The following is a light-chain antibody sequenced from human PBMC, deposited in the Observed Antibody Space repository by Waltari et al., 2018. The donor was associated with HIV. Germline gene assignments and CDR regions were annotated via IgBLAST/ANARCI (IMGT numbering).Light chain of an antibody. CDR1: SSDVGGSKH. CDR2: EVN. J-gene: IGLJ3*02. CDR3: NSYAGSNNWV. V-gene: IGLV2-8*01. Sequence: QSALTQPPSASGSPGQSVTIPCTGNSSDVGGSKHVSWYQQHPGKAPKLMIYEVNKRPSGVPDRFSGSKSANTASLTVSGLQADDEADYYCNSYAGSNNWVFGGGTKLTVL.